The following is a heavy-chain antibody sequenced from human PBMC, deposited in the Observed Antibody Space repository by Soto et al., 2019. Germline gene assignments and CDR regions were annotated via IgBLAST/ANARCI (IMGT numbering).Heavy chain of an antibody. CDR3: ARDSAHLVVGIWFVS. J-gene: IGHJ5*01. CDR1: GYTFTTYG. CDR2: INSYNGNT. D-gene: IGHD2-2*01. V-gene: IGHV1-18*04. Sequence: ASVKVSCKASGYTFTTYGISWVRQAPGQGLEWMGWINSYNGNTNYAQKFQGRVTMTTDTSTNTAYMEMRSLRSDDTALYYCARDSAHLVVGIWFVSSGPGTPVTVSS.